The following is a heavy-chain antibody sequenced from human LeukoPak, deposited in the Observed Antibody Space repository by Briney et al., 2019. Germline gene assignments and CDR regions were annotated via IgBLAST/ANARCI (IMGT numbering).Heavy chain of an antibody. CDR3: ARDAATVVTPVAAFDI. CDR1: GGSISSSSYY. V-gene: IGHV4-39*07. Sequence: SETLSLTCTVSGGSISSSSYYWGWIRQPPGKGLEWIGSIYYSGSSYYNPSLKSRVTISVDTSKNQFSLKLNSVTAADTAVYYCARDAATVVTPVAAFDIWGQGTMVTVSS. CDR2: IYYSGSS. D-gene: IGHD4-23*01. J-gene: IGHJ3*02.